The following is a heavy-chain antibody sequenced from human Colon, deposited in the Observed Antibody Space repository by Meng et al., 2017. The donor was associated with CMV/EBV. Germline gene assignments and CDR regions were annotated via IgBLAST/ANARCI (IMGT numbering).Heavy chain of an antibody. Sequence: SETLSLTCTVSGDSLRGHYWSWIRQPPGKGLEWMGYVYYSGSATYSPSLRSRITISVDTSRNQISLNLRSVTAADTAVYYCARRVGRSHDYSNYFDFWGQGTLVTVSS. CDR3: ARRVGRSHDYSNYFDF. V-gene: IGHV4-59*11. D-gene: IGHD4-11*01. CDR2: VYYSGSA. CDR1: GDSLRGHY. J-gene: IGHJ4*02.